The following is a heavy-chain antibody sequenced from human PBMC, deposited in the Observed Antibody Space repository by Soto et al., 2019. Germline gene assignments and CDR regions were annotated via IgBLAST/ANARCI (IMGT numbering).Heavy chain of an antibody. CDR2: ISWNDVTV. Sequence: EVPLVDSGGGLVQPGRSLRLSCAASGFSFDDYAMICVRQAPGEGLERVAGISWNDVTVRYADSVKDRFIISGDNTKSSLYLQMNSLSTEDTALYYCAKDVAADSFTFFDYLGQGTLVTVSS. CDR3: AKDVAADSFTFFDY. D-gene: IGHD2-15*01. J-gene: IGHJ4*02. CDR1: GFSFDDYA. V-gene: IGHV3-9*01.